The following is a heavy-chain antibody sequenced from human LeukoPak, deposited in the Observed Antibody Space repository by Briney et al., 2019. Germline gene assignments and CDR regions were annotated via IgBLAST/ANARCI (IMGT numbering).Heavy chain of an antibody. V-gene: IGHV3-30*03. D-gene: IGHD3-22*01. J-gene: IGHJ4*02. CDR1: GFTFSSYG. CDR3: ARPSSGSYYFDY. Sequence: PGGSLRLSCAASGFTFSSYGMHWVRQAPGKGLEWVAVISYDGSNKYYADSVKGRFTISRDNSKNTLYLQMNSLRAEDTAVYYCARPSSGSYYFDYWGQGTLVTVSS. CDR2: ISYDGSNK.